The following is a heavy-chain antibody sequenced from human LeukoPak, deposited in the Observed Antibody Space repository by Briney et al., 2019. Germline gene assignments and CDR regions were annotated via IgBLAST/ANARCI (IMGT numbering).Heavy chain of an antibody. D-gene: IGHD3-22*01. J-gene: IGHJ4*02. Sequence: GGSLRLSCAASGFTFSSYGMHWVRQAPGKGLEWVAFIRYDGSNKYYADSVKGRFTISRDNSKNTLYLQMNSLRAEDTAVYYCAKDKAQTYYYDSSGYYLDYWGQGTLVTVSS. V-gene: IGHV3-30*02. CDR1: GFTFSSYG. CDR2: IRYDGSNK. CDR3: AKDKAQTYYYDSSGYYLDY.